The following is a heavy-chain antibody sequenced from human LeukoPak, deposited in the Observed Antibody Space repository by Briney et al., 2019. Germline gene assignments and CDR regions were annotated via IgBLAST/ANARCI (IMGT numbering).Heavy chain of an antibody. Sequence: SETLSLTCTVSGGSISSYYWSWIRQPPGKGLEWVGYIYYSGSTNYNPSLKSRVTISVDTSKNQFSLKLSSVTAADTAVYYCARQGGGLIAFDIWGQGTMVTVSS. D-gene: IGHD4-23*01. CDR3: ARQGGGLIAFDI. V-gene: IGHV4-59*08. CDR1: GGSISSYY. CDR2: IYYSGST. J-gene: IGHJ3*02.